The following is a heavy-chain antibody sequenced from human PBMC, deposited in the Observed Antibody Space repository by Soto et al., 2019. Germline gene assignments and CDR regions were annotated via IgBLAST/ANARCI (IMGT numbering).Heavy chain of an antibody. CDR1: GGSFSGYY. Sequence: SETLSLTCAVYGGSFSGYYWSWIRQPPGKGLEWIGEINHSGSTNYNPSLKSRVTISVDTSKNQFSLKLSSVTAADTAVYYCARAPPSMVRGVIVPYYLDVWAKGTTDLGSS. J-gene: IGHJ6*03. V-gene: IGHV4-34*01. CDR2: INHSGST. CDR3: ARAPPSMVRGVIVPYYLDV. D-gene: IGHD3-10*01.